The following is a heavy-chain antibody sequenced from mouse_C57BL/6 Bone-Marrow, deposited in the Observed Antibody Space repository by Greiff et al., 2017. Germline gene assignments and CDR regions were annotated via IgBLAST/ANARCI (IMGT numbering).Heavy chain of an antibody. J-gene: IGHJ2*01. CDR1: GYAFSSSW. CDR3: ARDPYYSIDVDY. D-gene: IGHD2-5*01. Sequence: QVQLQQSGPELVKPGASVKISCKASGYAFSSSWMNWVKQRPGKGLEWIGRIYPGDGDTNYNGKFKGKATLTADKSSSTAYMQLSSLTSEDSAVYFCARDPYYSIDVDYWGQGTTLTGSS. V-gene: IGHV1-82*01. CDR2: IYPGDGDT.